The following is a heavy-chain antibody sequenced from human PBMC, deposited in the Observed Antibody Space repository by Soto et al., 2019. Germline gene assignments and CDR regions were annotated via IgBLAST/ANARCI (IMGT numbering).Heavy chain of an antibody. CDR3: AHRLTLNSDWNDGLFDS. Sequence: QITLKESGPTLVKPTQTLTLTCTFSGFSLNTYGVGVGWIRQPPGKALEWLALIYWDDDKRYNPSLRRRLTITKHTSENQVVLTMANLDPVDTATYYCAHRLTLNSDWNDGLFDSCGQGTLVTVSS. V-gene: IGHV2-5*02. CDR1: GFSLNTYGVG. D-gene: IGHD1-1*01. CDR2: IYWDDDK. J-gene: IGHJ4*02.